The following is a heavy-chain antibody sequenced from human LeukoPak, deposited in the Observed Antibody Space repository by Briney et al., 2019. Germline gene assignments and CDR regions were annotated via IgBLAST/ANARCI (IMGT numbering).Heavy chain of an antibody. Sequence: GGSLRLSCAASGFTFSSYAMSWVRQAPGKGLEWVSAISGSGGSTYYADSVKGRFTISRDNSKNTLYLQMNSLRAEDTAVYYCAKDQTIFGVVIFPHYFDYWGQGTMSTVSS. J-gene: IGHJ4*02. CDR1: GFTFSSYA. CDR2: ISGSGGST. CDR3: AKDQTIFGVVIFPHYFDY. D-gene: IGHD3-3*01. V-gene: IGHV3-23*01.